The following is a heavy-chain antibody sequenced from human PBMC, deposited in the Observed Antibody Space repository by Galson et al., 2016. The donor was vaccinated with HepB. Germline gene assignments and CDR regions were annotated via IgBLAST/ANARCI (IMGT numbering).Heavy chain of an antibody. CDR2: ISRTSGTI. CDR1: GFTFSTYN. J-gene: IGHJ2*01. D-gene: IGHD4-17*01. Sequence: SLRISCAASGFTFSTYNMNWVRQTPGKGLEWVSYISRTSGTIYYADSVVGRFTISRDNAKNSLYLQMNSLRDEDTAVYYCAGDPLDDYGDYEYWYFDLWGRGTVVTVSS. CDR3: AGDPLDDYGDYEYWYFDL. V-gene: IGHV3-48*02.